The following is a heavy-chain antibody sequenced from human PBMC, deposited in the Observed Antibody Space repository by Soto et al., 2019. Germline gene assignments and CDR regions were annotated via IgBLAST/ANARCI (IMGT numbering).Heavy chain of an antibody. V-gene: IGHV4-31*03. CDR2: IYYSGST. D-gene: IGHD4-4*01. CDR1: GGSTSSGAYY. J-gene: IGHJ4*02. Sequence: SETLSLTCTVSGGSTSSGAYYWSWIRQHPGKGLEWIGYIYYSGSTYYNPSLKSRVTISVDTSKNQFSLKLSSVTAADTAVYYCARGNGPHFDYWGQGTLVTVSS. CDR3: ARGNGPHFDY.